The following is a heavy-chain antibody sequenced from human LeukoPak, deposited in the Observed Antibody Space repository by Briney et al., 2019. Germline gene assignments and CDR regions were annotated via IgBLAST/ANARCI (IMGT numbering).Heavy chain of an antibody. V-gene: IGHV3-15*01. CDR3: TTDYAGRGQRLGYCSSTSCLNWFDP. Sequence: GGSLRLSCAASGFTFSNAWMSWVRQAPGKGLEWVGHIKSKTDGGTTDYAAPVKGRFTISRDDSKNPLYLQMNSLKTEDTAVYYCTTDYAGRGQRLGYCSSTSCLNWFDPWGQGTLVTVSS. J-gene: IGHJ5*02. CDR2: IKSKTDGGTT. CDR1: GFTFSNAW. D-gene: IGHD2-2*01.